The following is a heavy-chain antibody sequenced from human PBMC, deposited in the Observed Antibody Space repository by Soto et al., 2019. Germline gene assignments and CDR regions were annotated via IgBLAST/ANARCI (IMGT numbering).Heavy chain of an antibody. J-gene: IGHJ6*02. CDR3: ANASGDHTWANYYGMDV. D-gene: IGHD2-21*01. CDR1: GFIFANYG. Sequence: GGSLRLSCAASGFIFANYGMHWVRQAPGKGLEWVALITYEGTNKYYADAVKGRFTISRDNAKNMVSLQMDSLRAEDTAAYYCANASGDHTWANYYGMDVWGQGTTVTVSS. V-gene: IGHV3-30*18. CDR2: ITYEGTNK.